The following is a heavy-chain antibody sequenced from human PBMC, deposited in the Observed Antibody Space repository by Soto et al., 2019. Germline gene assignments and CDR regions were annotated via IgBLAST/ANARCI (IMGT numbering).Heavy chain of an antibody. CDR2: TIPELGTS. CDR1: GGFNNYA. J-gene: IGHJ4*02. D-gene: IGHD4-17*01. V-gene: IGHV1-69*10. CDR3: ARTSMTRIDY. Sequence: GASVKVSCKASGGFNNYAVSWVRQAPGRGLEWMGVTIPELGTSNYAQRLQGRVTITVDKATNTAYLNLTTLTSEDTAIYYCARTSMTRIDYWGQGTLVTVSS.